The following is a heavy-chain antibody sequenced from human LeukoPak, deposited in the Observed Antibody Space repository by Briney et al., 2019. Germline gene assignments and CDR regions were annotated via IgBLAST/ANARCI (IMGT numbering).Heavy chain of an antibody. D-gene: IGHD3-22*01. Sequence: GGSLRLSCAASGFTVSSNYMSWVRQAPGKGLEWVSVIYSGGSTYYADSVKGRFTISRDNSKNTLYLQMNSLRAEDTAVYYCARVHSVTMIVAPDGDAFDIWGQGTMVTVSS. J-gene: IGHJ3*02. CDR2: IYSGGST. CDR1: GFTVSSNY. V-gene: IGHV3-66*01. CDR3: ARVHSVTMIVAPDGDAFDI.